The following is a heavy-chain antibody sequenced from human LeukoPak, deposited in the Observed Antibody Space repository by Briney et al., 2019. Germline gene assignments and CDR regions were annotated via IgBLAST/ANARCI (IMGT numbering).Heavy chain of an antibody. CDR2: IYSGGAT. D-gene: IGHD2/OR15-2a*01. J-gene: IGHJ6*02. CDR1: GFTVSSNY. V-gene: IGHV3-53*04. CDR3: ASMGPTGYFYGLDV. Sequence: GGSPRLSCAASGFTVSSNYMSWVRQAPGKGLEWVSVIYSGGATYYADSVKGRFTISRHNSKNTLYLQMNSLRPEDTAVYYCASMGPTGYFYGLDVWGQGTTVTVSS.